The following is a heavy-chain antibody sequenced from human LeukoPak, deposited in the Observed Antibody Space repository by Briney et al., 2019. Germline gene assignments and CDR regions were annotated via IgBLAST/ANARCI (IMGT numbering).Heavy chain of an antibody. CDR1: GFTFSSYA. D-gene: IGHD3-10*01. CDR2: ISGSGGST. CDR3: AKDLYYGSGSYYNHNYFDY. J-gene: IGHJ4*02. Sequence: GGSLRLSCAASGFTFSSYAMSWVRQAPGKGLEWVSAISGSGGSTYYADSVKGRFTISRDNYKNTLYLQMNSLRAEDTAVYYCAKDLYYGSGSYYNHNYFDYWGQGTLVTVSS. V-gene: IGHV3-23*01.